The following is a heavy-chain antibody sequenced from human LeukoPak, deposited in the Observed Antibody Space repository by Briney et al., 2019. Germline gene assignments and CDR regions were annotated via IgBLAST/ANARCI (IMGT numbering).Heavy chain of an antibody. J-gene: IGHJ5*02. CDR1: GYTFTGYY. D-gene: IGHD2-8*01. CDR3: ARGLDCTNGVCYTGTWFDP. CDR2: INPNSGGT. Sequence: GASVKVSCKASGYTFTGYYMHWVRQAPGQGLEWMGWINPNSGGTNYAQKFQGRVTMTRDTSISTGYMELSRLRSDDTAVYYCARGLDCTNGVCYTGTWFDPWGQGTLVTVSS. V-gene: IGHV1-2*02.